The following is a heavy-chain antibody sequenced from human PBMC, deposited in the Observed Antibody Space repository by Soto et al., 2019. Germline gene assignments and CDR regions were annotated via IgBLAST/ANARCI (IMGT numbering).Heavy chain of an antibody. CDR1: GFTFSSYA. J-gene: IGHJ4*02. CDR2: ISGSGGST. V-gene: IGHV3-23*01. D-gene: IGHD3-9*01. Sequence: TGGSLRLSCAASGFTFSSYAMSWVRQAPGKGLEWVSAISGSGGSTYYADSVKGRFTISRDNSKNTLYLQMNSLRAEDTAVYYCAKDSSILTGYRYDYWGQGTLVTVSS. CDR3: AKDSSILTGYRYDY.